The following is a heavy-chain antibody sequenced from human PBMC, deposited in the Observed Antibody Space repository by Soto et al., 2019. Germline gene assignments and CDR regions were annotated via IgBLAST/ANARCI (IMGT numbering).Heavy chain of an antibody. CDR1: GGTFNNHA. CDR3: VRGKMREMATIVRDKWFDP. Sequence: QVHLVQSGAAVKKPGSSVKVSGKASGGTFNNHAINWLRQAPGQGLEWMGWIIPIFGTSNYAQKFQGRVTITADESTRTAYRELSSLNSEDKSLAYCVRGKMREMATIVRDKWFDPWGEATLVTVSS. V-gene: IGHV1-69*01. D-gene: IGHD2-21*01. CDR2: IIPIFGTS. J-gene: IGHJ5*02.